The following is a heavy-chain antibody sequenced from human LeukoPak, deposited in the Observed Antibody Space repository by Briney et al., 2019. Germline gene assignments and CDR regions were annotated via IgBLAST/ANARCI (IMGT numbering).Heavy chain of an antibody. CDR2: ISSNGGSI. Sequence: GGSLRLSCAASGFTFSDYAMHWVRQAPGKELEYVSAISSNGGSIHYANSVKGRFTISRDNAKNSLYLQMNSLRDEDTAVYYCARGGSGYSYGKIDSWGQGILVTVSS. CDR3: ARGGSGYSYGKIDS. CDR1: GFTFSDYA. V-gene: IGHV3-64*01. D-gene: IGHD5-18*01. J-gene: IGHJ4*02.